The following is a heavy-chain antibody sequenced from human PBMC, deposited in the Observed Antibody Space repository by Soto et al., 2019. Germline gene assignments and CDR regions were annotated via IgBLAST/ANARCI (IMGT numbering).Heavy chain of an antibody. Sequence: SERMSVACAVSGGSINSGGYYWGWIRQHRGKGLEWIGYIYYSGSTYYNPSLKSRVTISLDTSKNQFSLKLTSVTAADTAVYFCARAQTIFGIITVFDYWGQGTLVTVYS. J-gene: IGHJ4*02. CDR2: IYYSGST. V-gene: IGHV4-31*11. CDR1: GGSINSGGYY. CDR3: ARAQTIFGIITVFDY. D-gene: IGHD3-3*01.